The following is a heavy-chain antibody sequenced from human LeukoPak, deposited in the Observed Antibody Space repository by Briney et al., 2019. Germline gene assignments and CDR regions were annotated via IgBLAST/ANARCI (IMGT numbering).Heavy chain of an antibody. CDR1: GFTFSTYW. CDR3: GQDVGIDYGDC. Sequence: GGSLRLSCAASGFTFSTYWMHWVRQAPGKGLVWVSRINGDGTSTSTSYADSVKGRFTISRDNAKNSLYLQMNSLRDEDTAVYYCGQDVGIDYGDCWGQGTLVTVSS. V-gene: IGHV3-74*01. J-gene: IGHJ4*02. CDR2: INGDGTSTST. D-gene: IGHD2-15*01.